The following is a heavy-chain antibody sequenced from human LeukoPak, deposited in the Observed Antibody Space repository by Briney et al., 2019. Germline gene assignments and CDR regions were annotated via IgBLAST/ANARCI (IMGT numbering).Heavy chain of an antibody. V-gene: IGHV1-46*01. CDR2: INPSGGST. J-gene: IGHJ4*02. D-gene: IGHD4-11*01. Sequence: EASVKVSCKASGYTFTNYYIHWVRQAPGQGLEWMGIINPSGGSTNFAQKFQGRVTMTTDTSTITVYMELSSLRSEDTAVYYCVRWTTTYLDYWGQGTLVTVSS. CDR3: VRWTTTYLDY. CDR1: GYTFTNYY.